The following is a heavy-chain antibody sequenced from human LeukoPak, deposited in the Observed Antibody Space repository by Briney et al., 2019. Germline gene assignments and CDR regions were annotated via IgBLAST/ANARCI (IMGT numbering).Heavy chain of an antibody. J-gene: IGHJ5*02. V-gene: IGHV3-21*01. CDR1: GFAFSSYS. D-gene: IGHD3-16*01. Sequence: GGSLRLSCAASGFAFSSYSMNWVRQAPGKGLEWVSSILTSSTYIYYADSVKGRFTISRDNAKNSLYLQMNSLTAEDTAVYSCARDVGGRGWFDPWGQGTLVTVSS. CDR2: ILTSSTYI. CDR3: ARDVGGRGWFDP.